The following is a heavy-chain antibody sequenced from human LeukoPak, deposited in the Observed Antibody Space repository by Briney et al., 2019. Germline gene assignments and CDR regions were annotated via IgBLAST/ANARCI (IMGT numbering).Heavy chain of an antibody. CDR2: IYTSGST. CDR1: GGSISSGSYY. V-gene: IGHV4-61*02. J-gene: IGHJ4*02. CDR3: ARYPYGGNSLSY. D-gene: IGHD4-23*01. Sequence: PSQTLSLTCTVSGGSISSGSYYWSWIRQPAGKGLEWIGRIYTSGSTNYNPSLKSRVTISVDTSKNQFSLKLSSVTAADTAVHYCARYPYGGNSLSYWGQGTLVTVSS.